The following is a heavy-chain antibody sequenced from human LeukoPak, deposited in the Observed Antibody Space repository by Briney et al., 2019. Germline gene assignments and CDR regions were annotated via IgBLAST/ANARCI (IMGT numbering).Heavy chain of an antibody. J-gene: IGHJ6*03. V-gene: IGHV4-34*01. D-gene: IGHD2-15*01. CDR2: INHSGST. Sequence: SETLSLTCAVYGGSFSGYYWSWIRQPPGKGLEWIGEINHSGSTNYNPSLKSRVTISVDTSKNQFSLKLSSVTAADTAEYYSARGRILIPSGDSCYPRPCYYYYYMDVWGKGTTVTVSS. CDR3: ARGRILIPSGDSCYPRPCYYYYYMDV. CDR1: GGSFSGYY.